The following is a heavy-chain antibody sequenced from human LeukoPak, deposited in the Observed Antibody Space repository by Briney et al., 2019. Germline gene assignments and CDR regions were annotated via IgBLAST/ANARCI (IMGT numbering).Heavy chain of an antibody. V-gene: IGHV4-59*01. J-gene: IGHJ5*02. Sequence: SETLSLTCTVSGGSISSYYWSWIRQPPGKGLEWIGYIYYSGSTNYNPSLKSRVTISLDTSKNQFSLRLSSVTAADTAVYYCARVWGRETGTTNWFDPWGQGTLVTVSS. CDR1: GGSISSYY. CDR2: IYYSGST. D-gene: IGHD1-1*01. CDR3: ARVWGRETGTTNWFDP.